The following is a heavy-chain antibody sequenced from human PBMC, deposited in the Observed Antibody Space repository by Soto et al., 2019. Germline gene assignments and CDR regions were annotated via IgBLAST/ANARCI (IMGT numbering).Heavy chain of an antibody. D-gene: IGHD2-2*01. CDR2: IFNDGSNK. V-gene: IGHV3-33*01. CDR3: ASRSPALDY. CDR1: GITLSTYG. J-gene: IGHJ4*02. Sequence: QVQLVESGGGVVQPGKSLRLSCAVSGITLSTYGMHWVRQAPGKGLEWVAVIFNDGSNKFYADSVRGRFTISRDNFKNTVYLEMNSLRGDDTAVYYCASRSPALDYWGQGTLVTVSS.